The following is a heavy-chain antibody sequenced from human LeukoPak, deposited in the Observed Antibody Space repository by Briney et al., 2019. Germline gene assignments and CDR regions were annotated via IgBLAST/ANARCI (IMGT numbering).Heavy chain of an antibody. D-gene: IGHD3-10*01. Sequence: SETLSLTCAVYGGSFSGYYWSWIRQPPGKGLEWIGEINHSGSTNYNPSLKSRVTISVDTSKNQFSLKLSSVTAADTAVYYCAREGDGELYAPFDYWGQGTLVTVSS. CDR3: AREGDGELYAPFDY. V-gene: IGHV4-34*01. CDR1: GGSFSGYY. J-gene: IGHJ4*02. CDR2: INHSGST.